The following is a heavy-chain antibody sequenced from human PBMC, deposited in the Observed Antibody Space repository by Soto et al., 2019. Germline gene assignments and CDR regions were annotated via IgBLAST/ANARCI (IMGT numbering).Heavy chain of an antibody. D-gene: IGHD2-15*01. CDR3: ARDPAEDIVVVVAATSFYMDV. CDR1: GFTFSSYG. V-gene: IGHV3-33*01. Sequence: SLRLSCAASGFTFSSYGMHWVRQAPGKGLEWVAVIWYDGSNKYYADSVKGRFTISRDNSKNTLYLQMNSLRAEDTAVYYCARDPAEDIVVVVAATSFYMDVWGKGTTVTVSS. CDR2: IWYDGSNK. J-gene: IGHJ6*03.